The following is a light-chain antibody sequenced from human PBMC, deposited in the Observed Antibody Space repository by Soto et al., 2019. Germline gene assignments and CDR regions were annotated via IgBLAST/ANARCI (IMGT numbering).Light chain of an antibody. CDR3: SSYGSTSTRYV. CDR2: EVS. J-gene: IGLJ1*01. CDR1: SSDVGGYNY. V-gene: IGLV2-14*01. Sequence: QSVLTQPASVSGSPGQSITISCTGTSSDVGGYNYVSWYQQHPGKAPKLMIYEVSNRPSGVSNRFSGSKSGNTASLTLSGLQAEDEADYFCSSYGSTSTRYVFGTGTKLTVL.